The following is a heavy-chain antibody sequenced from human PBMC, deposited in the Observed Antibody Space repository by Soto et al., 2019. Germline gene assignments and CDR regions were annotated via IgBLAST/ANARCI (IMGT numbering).Heavy chain of an antibody. CDR3: AKDSRIPHFFDY. V-gene: IGHV3-30*18. J-gene: IGHJ4*02. CDR2: ISRDASNT. Sequence: WGSLRLSCAASGFTFSAHGMHWVRQAPGRGLEWVAVISRDASNTEYTDSVKGRFTISRDNSKNTLYLQMNDLRPEDSAVYYCAKDSRIPHFFDYWGQGTLVTVSS. CDR1: GFTFSAHG. D-gene: IGHD2-15*01.